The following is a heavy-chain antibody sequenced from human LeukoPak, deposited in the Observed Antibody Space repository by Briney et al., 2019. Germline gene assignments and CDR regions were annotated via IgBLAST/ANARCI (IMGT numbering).Heavy chain of an antibody. V-gene: IGHV3-23*01. CDR2: ISGSGGST. J-gene: IGHJ4*02. CDR3: ARTMHLTYHTY. Sequence: GGSLRLSCAVSGFTFSSYAMSWVRQAPGKGLEWVSAISGSGGSTYYADSVKGRFTISRDNSKNTLYLQMNSLRAEDTAVYYCARTMHLTYHTYWGQGTLVTVSS. D-gene: IGHD4/OR15-4a*01. CDR1: GFTFSSYA.